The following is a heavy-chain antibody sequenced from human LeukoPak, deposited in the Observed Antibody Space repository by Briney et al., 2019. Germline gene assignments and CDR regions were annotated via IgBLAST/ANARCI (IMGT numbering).Heavy chain of an antibody. V-gene: IGHV3-7*03. CDR2: IKQDGSKK. CDR1: GFPFSSYW. D-gene: IGHD2-8*01. Sequence: GGSLRLSCVASGFPFSSYWMTWVRQAPGKGLEWVANIKQDGSKKSYVDSVKGRFTISRDNSKNTLYLEMSSLRVEDTAIYYCAKWPEGAMDYFDYWGQGTLVTVSS. J-gene: IGHJ4*02. CDR3: AKWPEGAMDYFDY.